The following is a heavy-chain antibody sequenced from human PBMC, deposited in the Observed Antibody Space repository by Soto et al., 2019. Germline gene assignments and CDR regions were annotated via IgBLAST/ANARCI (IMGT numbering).Heavy chain of an antibody. J-gene: IGHJ4*02. CDR1: GFTFSSYG. D-gene: IGHD3-10*01. Sequence: QVQLVESGGGVVQPGRSLRLSCAASGFTFSSYGMHWVRQAPGKGLEWVAVIWYDGSNKYYADSVKGRFTISRDNSKNTLYLQMNSLRAEDTAVYYCARDLEVYYGSGSGYWGQGTLVTVSS. CDR2: IWYDGSNK. V-gene: IGHV3-33*01. CDR3: ARDLEVYYGSGSGY.